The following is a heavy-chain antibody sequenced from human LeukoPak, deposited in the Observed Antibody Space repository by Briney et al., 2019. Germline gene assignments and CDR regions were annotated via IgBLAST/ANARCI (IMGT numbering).Heavy chain of an antibody. V-gene: IGHV4-59*01. CDR1: GCSISSYY. D-gene: IGHD3-10*01. Sequence: PSETLSLTCTVSGCSISSYYWSWIRQPPAKGLEWIGYIYYSGSTNYNPSLKSRVTISVDTSKNQFSLKLSSVTAADTAVYYCASNTMVRGVILPDYWGQGTLVTVSS. CDR2: IYYSGST. J-gene: IGHJ4*02. CDR3: ASNTMVRGVILPDY.